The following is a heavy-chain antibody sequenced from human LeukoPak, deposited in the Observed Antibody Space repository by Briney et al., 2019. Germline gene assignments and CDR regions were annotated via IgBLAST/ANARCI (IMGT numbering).Heavy chain of an antibody. Sequence: ASVKVSCKASGYTFTSYGISWVRQAPGQGLEWMGWISAYNGNTNYAQKLQGRVTMTTDTSTSTAYMELRSLRSDDTAVYYCARLIAVAPIYYFDYWGQGTLVTVSS. V-gene: IGHV1-18*01. J-gene: IGHJ4*02. CDR2: ISAYNGNT. CDR1: GYTFTSYG. D-gene: IGHD6-19*01. CDR3: ARLIAVAPIYYFDY.